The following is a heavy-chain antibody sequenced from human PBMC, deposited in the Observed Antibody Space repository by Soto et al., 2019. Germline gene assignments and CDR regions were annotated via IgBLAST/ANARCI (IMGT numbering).Heavy chain of an antibody. CDR2: ISDDGNNK. D-gene: IGHD6-13*01. CDR1: GFAFSSYN. V-gene: IGHV3-30*18. J-gene: IGHJ4*02. Sequence: QVQLVESGGGVVQPGRSLRLSCAASGFAFSSYNMHWVRQAPGKGLEWVALISDDGNNKYYSDSVKGRFTLSRDNSKNTLYLQMNSLSAEDTALDDCAKEKGITAQKYYFDYWGQGTLVTVSS. CDR3: AKEKGITAQKYYFDY.